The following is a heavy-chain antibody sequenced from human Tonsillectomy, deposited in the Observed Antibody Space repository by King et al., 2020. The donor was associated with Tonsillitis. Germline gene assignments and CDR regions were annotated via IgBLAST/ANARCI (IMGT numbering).Heavy chain of an antibody. Sequence: VQLVESGGGLVQPGGSLRLSCAASGFTFSSYAVSWVRQAPGKGLEWVSGISGSGGSTYYADSVKGRFTISRDNSKNTLDLQMNSLRAEDTALYYCAKSLRGGITVAGTIDYWGQGTLVTVSS. D-gene: IGHD6-19*01. CDR1: GFTFSSYA. J-gene: IGHJ4*02. CDR2: ISGSGGST. V-gene: IGHV3-23*04. CDR3: AKSLRGGITVAGTIDY.